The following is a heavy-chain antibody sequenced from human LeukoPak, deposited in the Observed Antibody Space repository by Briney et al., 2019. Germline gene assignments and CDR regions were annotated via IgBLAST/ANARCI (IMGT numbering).Heavy chain of an antibody. V-gene: IGHV1-2*02. CDR2: INPNSGGT. J-gene: IGHJ5*02. Sequence: GASVKVSCKASGYTFTGYYMHWVRQAPGQGLEWMGWINPNSGGTNYAQKFQGRVTMTRDTPISTAYMELSRLRSDDTAVYYCARDYSKRPGYNWFDPWGQGTLVIVSS. CDR3: ARDYSKRPGYNWFDP. CDR1: GYTFTGYY. D-gene: IGHD4-11*01.